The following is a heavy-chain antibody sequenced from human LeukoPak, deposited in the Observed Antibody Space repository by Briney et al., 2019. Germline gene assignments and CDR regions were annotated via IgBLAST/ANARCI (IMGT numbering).Heavy chain of an antibody. CDR2: VNPSSGGP. CDR1: GYSFTGHH. V-gene: IGHV1-2*02. D-gene: IGHD2-2*01. J-gene: IGHJ5*02. CDR3: ARDSEYQLLQNYFDA. Sequence: ASVKVSCKASGYSFTGHHIHWVRQAPGQGLKWIGWVNPSSGGPDYAQKFKGRVTVTRDTSISTAYMELSRLTADDTAVYYCARDSEYQLLQNYFDAWGQGTLVIVSS.